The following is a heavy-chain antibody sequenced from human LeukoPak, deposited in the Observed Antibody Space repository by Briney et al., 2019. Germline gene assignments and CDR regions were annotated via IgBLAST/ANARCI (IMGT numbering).Heavy chain of an antibody. J-gene: IGHJ5*02. CDR1: GYTFSTFG. CDR2: ISGRRDDI. D-gene: IGHD1-26*01. CDR3: ARDWDGRSDCFDP. V-gene: IGHV1-18*01. Sequence: ASVKVSCQASGYTFSTFGISWVRQAPGHGLEWMGYISGRRDDINYAQNFEGRLTMTTDTSTSTAYMELVSLTSDDTAVYYCARDWDGRSDCFDPWGQGTLVIVSS.